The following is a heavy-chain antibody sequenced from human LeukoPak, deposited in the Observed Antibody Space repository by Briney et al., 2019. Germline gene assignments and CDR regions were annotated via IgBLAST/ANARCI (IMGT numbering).Heavy chain of an antibody. Sequence: SETLSLTCTVSGGSICSGGYYWSWIRQHPGKGLEWIGYIYYSGSTYYNPSLKSRVTISVDTSKNQFSLKLSSVTAADTAVYYCARVAGYCSGGSCEPLDYWGQGTLVTVSS. D-gene: IGHD2-15*01. CDR1: GGSICSGGYY. V-gene: IGHV4-31*03. CDR2: IYYSGST. J-gene: IGHJ4*02. CDR3: ARVAGYCSGGSCEPLDY.